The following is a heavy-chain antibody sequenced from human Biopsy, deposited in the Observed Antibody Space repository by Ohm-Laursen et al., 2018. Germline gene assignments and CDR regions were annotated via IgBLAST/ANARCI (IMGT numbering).Heavy chain of an antibody. V-gene: IGHV4-31*03. Sequence: TLSLTCSVSGVSINGGRYYWNWIRHHPGKGLEWIGNIFYSANTYYNPSLKSRVTISVDTSKSQFSLKLSSVTAADTAVYYCARLGSGDYFPTFFDFWGQGALATVSS. CDR3: ARLGSGDYFPTFFDF. CDR1: GVSINGGRYY. CDR2: IFYSANT. J-gene: IGHJ4*02. D-gene: IGHD5-12*01.